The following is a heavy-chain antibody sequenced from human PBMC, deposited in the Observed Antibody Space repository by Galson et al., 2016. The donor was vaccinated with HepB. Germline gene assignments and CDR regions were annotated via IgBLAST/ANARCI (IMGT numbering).Heavy chain of an antibody. D-gene: IGHD3-16*01. J-gene: IGHJ3*02. CDR2: IHSSGRT. CDR1: GDSINNYY. V-gene: IGHV4-59*01. Sequence: SLTCTVSGDSINNYYWSWIRQPPGKGLDWIGFIHSSGRTNYNPSLKSRVIISLDTAKSQFSLRLTYVTGADTAVYFCARAVGFTRTPIGIWGQETMVLVSS. CDR3: ARAVGFTRTPIGI.